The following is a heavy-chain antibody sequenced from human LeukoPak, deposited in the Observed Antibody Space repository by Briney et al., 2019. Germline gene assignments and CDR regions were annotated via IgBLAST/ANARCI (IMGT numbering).Heavy chain of an antibody. J-gene: IGHJ4*02. Sequence: PGGSLRLSCAASGFTFSSYSMNWIRQAPGKGLEWVSSISSSTSYIYYADLVKGRFTISKDNAKNSLYLQMNSLRAEDTAVYYCARAGGSTVSHSDYWGQGTLVTVSS. V-gene: IGHV3-21*01. D-gene: IGHD4-17*01. CDR3: ARAGGSTVSHSDY. CDR2: ISSSTSYI. CDR1: GFTFSSYS.